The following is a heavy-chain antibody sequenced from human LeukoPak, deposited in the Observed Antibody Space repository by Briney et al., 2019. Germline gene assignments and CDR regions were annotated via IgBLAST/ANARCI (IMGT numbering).Heavy chain of an antibody. CDR2: ISAYNGHT. J-gene: IGHJ4*02. D-gene: IGHD1-26*01. V-gene: IGHV1-18*01. CDR1: GYTFSNYG. CDR3: VRDVSTGGRHPPFDY. Sequence: ASVKVSCRGSGYTFSNYGTSWVRQAPGQGLEWMGWISAYNGHTNFAQNLLDRVTMTTDTSTNTAYMELRSLTSDDTAVYYCVRDVSTGGRHPPFDYWGQGTLVTVCS.